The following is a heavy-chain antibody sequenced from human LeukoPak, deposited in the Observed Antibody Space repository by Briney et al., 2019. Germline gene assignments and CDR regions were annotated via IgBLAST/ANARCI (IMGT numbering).Heavy chain of an antibody. CDR1: GGSISSYS. D-gene: IGHD6-19*01. CDR2: IYTSGST. V-gene: IGHV4-4*07. J-gene: IGHJ4*02. CDR3: AREGEWLAYFDY. Sequence: SETLSLTCTVSGGSISSYSWSWIRQPAGKGLEWIGHIYTSGSTNYNPSLKSRVTISVDTSKNQFSLKLSSVTAADTAVYYCAREGEWLAYFDYWGQGILVTVSS.